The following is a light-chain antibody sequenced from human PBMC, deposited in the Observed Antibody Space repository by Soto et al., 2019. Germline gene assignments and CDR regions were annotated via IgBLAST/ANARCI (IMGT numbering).Light chain of an antibody. Sequence: EILLIQSAATLSLSPGERAALSCGASQSVGRYLAWYQKKPGKAPRLLIYDAFIRATGIPARLSGTGFGTELTITISSMEYEDFDLYYCQQYNDWTLTFGQGTKVDIK. V-gene: IGKV3-11*01. CDR3: QQYNDWTLT. CDR2: DAF. J-gene: IGKJ1*01. CDR1: QSVGRY.